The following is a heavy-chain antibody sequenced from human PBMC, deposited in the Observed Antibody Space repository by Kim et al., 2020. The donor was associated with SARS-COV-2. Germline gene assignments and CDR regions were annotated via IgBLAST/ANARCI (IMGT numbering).Heavy chain of an antibody. V-gene: IGHV1-69*13. CDR2: IIPIFGTA. J-gene: IGHJ6*02. CDR1: GGTFSSYA. Sequence: SVKVSCKASGGTFSSYAISWVRQAPGQGLEWMGGIIPIFGTANYAQKFQGRVTITADESTSTAYMELSSLRSEDTAVYYCAREGNIVATYPPYYYYGMDVCGQGTTVTVSS. CDR3: AREGNIVATYPPYYYYGMDV. D-gene: IGHD5-12*01.